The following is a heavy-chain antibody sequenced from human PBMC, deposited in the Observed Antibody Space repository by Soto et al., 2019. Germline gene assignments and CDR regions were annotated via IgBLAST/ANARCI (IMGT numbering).Heavy chain of an antibody. D-gene: IGHD2-15*01. CDR3: AADNCSGGSCYSGGVY. CDR2: IVVGSGNT. CDR1: GFTFTSSA. Sequence: VKVSCKASGFTFTSSAVQWVRQARGQRLEWIGWIVVGSGNTNYAQKFQERVTITRDMSTSTAYMELSSLRSEDTAVYYCAADNCSGGSCYSGGVYWGQGTLVTVSS. J-gene: IGHJ4*02. V-gene: IGHV1-58*01.